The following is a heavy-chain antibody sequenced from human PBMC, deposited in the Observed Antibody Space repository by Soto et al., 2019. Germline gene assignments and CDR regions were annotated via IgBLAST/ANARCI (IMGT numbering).Heavy chain of an antibody. CDR1: GGSISSGGYY. CDR2: IYYSGST. J-gene: IGHJ5*02. CDR3: ARLVAMITFGGVIPKWFDP. V-gene: IGHV4-31*03. D-gene: IGHD3-16*02. Sequence: PSETLSLTCTVSGGSISSGGYYWSWIRQHPGKGLEWIGYIYYSGSTYYNPSLKSRVTISVDTSKNQFSLKLSSVTAADTAVYYCARLVAMITFGGVIPKWFDPWGQGTQVTSPQ.